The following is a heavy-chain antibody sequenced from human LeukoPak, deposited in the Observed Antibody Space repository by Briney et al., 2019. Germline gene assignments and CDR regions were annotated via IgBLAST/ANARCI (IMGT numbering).Heavy chain of an antibody. D-gene: IGHD3-10*01. V-gene: IGHV3-33*06. CDR3: AKDLECGSGSYYNALDY. Sequence: PGGSLRLSCAASGFTFSSYGMHWVRQAPGKGLEWVAVIWYDGSNKYYADSVKGRFTISRDNSKNTLYLQMNSLRAEDTAVYYCAKDLECGSGSYYNALDYWGQGTLVTVSS. CDR1: GFTFSSYG. J-gene: IGHJ4*02. CDR2: IWYDGSNK.